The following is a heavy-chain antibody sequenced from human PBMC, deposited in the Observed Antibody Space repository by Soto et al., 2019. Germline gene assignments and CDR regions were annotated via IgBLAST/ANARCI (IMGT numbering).Heavy chain of an antibody. V-gene: IGHV4-61*01. CDR3: ARNPSGGVYPWFDP. CDR2: IYYCGNA. D-gene: IGHD1-26*01. Sequence: QVQLQESGPGLVKPSETLSLTCTVSGGSVTTSSYYWSWIRQPLGKGLEWMGYIYYCGNANYNPSLGSRVTMSVDTSKNQFSLRLNSVTAAETAVYYCARNPSGGVYPWFDPWGQGTLVTVSS. CDR1: GGSVTTSSYY. J-gene: IGHJ5*02.